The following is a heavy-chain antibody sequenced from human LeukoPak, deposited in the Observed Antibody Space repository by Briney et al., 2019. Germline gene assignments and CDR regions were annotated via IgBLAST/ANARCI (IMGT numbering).Heavy chain of an antibody. CDR3: AREGRSGSYRSYWYFDL. CDR1: GGTFSSYA. D-gene: IGHD1-26*01. J-gene: IGHJ2*01. Sequence: SVKVSCKASGGTFSSYAISWVRQAPGQGLEWMGRIIPIFSIANYAQKFQGRVTITADKSTSTAYMELSSLRSEDTAVYYCAREGRSGSYRSYWYFDLWGRGTLVTVSS. V-gene: IGHV1-69*04. CDR2: IIPIFSIA.